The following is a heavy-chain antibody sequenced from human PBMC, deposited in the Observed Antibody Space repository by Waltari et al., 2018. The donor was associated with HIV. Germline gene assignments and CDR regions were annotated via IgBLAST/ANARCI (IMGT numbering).Heavy chain of an antibody. CDR1: GFTFSSYE. J-gene: IGHJ3*02. V-gene: IGHV3-48*03. Sequence: EVQLVESGGGLVQPGGSLRLSCAASGFTFSSYEMNWVRQAPGKGLEWVSDISSSVSTIYYADSVKGRFTISRDNAKNSLYLQMNSLRAEDTAVYYCARDGVRITGTTNAFDIWGQGTMVTVSS. CDR3: ARDGVRITGTTNAFDI. D-gene: IGHD1-7*01. CDR2: ISSSVSTI.